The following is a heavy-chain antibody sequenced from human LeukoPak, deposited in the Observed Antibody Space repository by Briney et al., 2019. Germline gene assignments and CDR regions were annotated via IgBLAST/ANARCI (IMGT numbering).Heavy chain of an antibody. J-gene: IGHJ4*02. D-gene: IGHD3-22*01. V-gene: IGHV4-34*01. CDR3: ASRPYYYDSSGYYD. CDR2: INHSGST. CDR1: GGSFSGYY. Sequence: PSETPSLTCAVYGGSFSGYYWSWIRQPPGKGLEWIGEINHSGSTNYNPSLKSRVTISVDTSKNQFSLKLSSVTAADTAVYHCASRPYYYDSSGYYDWGQGTLVTVSS.